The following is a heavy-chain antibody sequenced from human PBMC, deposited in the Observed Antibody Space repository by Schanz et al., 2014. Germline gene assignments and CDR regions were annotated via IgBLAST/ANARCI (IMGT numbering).Heavy chain of an antibody. CDR3: AKDLGVDCGDGCFNWYFDL. V-gene: IGHV3-23*05. Sequence: EVQLLESGGGLVQPGGSLRLSCSASTFTFDHYAMTWVHQAPGKGLEWVAAVSSRSDEIKYADSVRGRFTISRDNSRSTMYLQMNSLRAEDTAVYFCAKDLGVDCGDGCFNWYFDLWGRGTLVTVSS. CDR1: TFTFDHYA. D-gene: IGHD2-21*02. CDR2: VSSRSDEI. J-gene: IGHJ2*01.